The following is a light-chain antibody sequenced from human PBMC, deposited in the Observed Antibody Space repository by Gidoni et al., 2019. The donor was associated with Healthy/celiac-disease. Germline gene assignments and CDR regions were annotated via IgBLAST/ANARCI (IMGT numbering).Light chain of an antibody. CDR3: QQYNNWPRT. Sequence: ELVMPQSPAPLSVSPGERATLSCRASQSVSSNLAWYQQKPGQAPRLLIYGASTRATGIPARFSGSGSGTEFTLTISSLQSEDFAVYYCQQYNNWPRTFGQGTKVEIK. V-gene: IGKV3-15*01. CDR1: QSVSSN. J-gene: IGKJ1*01. CDR2: GAS.